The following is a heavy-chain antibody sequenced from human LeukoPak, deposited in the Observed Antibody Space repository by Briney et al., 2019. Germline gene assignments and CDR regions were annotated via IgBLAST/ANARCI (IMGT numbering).Heavy chain of an antibody. CDR1: GFTLYKYW. J-gene: IGHJ4*02. Sequence: RGSPGHSRAASGFTLYKYWMRWVRDAPREGLERVADIKQDGSEKYYLGSVRGRYTISRDNTENSLYLQMNSLRADDTAVYYCARVSGGLGTYPVDYWGQESLHAVSS. CDR3: ARVSGGLGTYPVDY. D-gene: IGHD3-10*01. CDR2: IKQDGSEK. V-gene: IGHV3-7*01.